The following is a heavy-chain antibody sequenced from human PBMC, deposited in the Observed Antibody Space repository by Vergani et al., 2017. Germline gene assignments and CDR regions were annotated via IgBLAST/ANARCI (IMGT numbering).Heavy chain of an antibody. CDR1: GFTFSSYA. Sequence: EVQLLESGGGLVQPGGSLRLSCAASGFTFSSYAMSWVRQAPGNGLEWVSAISGSGGSTYYADSVKGRFTISRDNSKNTLYLQMNSLRAEDTAVYYCATTPSYYYDSSGYYYPFDYWGQGTLVTVSS. D-gene: IGHD3-22*01. CDR2: ISGSGGST. J-gene: IGHJ4*02. V-gene: IGHV3-23*01. CDR3: ATTPSYYYDSSGYYYPFDY.